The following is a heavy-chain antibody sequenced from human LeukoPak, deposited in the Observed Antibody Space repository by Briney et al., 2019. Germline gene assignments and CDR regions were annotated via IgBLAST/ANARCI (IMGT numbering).Heavy chain of an antibody. D-gene: IGHD3-10*01. CDR1: GGSISSGDYY. CDR2: IYYSGST. CDR3: ARDREGSGSYCDY. J-gene: IGHJ4*02. Sequence: SQTLSLTCTVSGGSISSGDYYWSWIRQPPGKGLEWIGYIYYSGSTYYNPSLKSRVTISVDTSKNQFSLKLSSVTAADTAVYYCARDREGSGSYCDYWGQGTLVTVSS. V-gene: IGHV4-30-4*01.